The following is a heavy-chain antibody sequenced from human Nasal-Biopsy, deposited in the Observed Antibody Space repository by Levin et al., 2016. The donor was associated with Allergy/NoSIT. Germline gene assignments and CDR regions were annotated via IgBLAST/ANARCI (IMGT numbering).Heavy chain of an antibody. CDR3: ARDLTGAADGFDF. V-gene: IGHV6-1*01. D-gene: IGHD6-25*01. Sequence: SETLSLTCAISGTRISSDTTAWHWIRQSPSRGLEWLGRTYYRSRWFNEYADSMKRRIIISGDSSRNQFSLQLYSVTPEDSAHYFCARDLTGAADGFDFWGQGALVTVSS. CDR2: TYYRSRWFN. CDR1: GTRISSDTTA. J-gene: IGHJ4*02.